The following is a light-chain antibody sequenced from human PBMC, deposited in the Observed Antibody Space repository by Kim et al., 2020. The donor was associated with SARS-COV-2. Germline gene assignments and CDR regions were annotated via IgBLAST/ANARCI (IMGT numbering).Light chain of an antibody. CDR3: QAWDSSTAV. V-gene: IGLV3-1*01. Sequence: SVSPGQTANITCSGSKLGDKYAYWYQKKPGQSPILVIYQHTKRPSGISQRFSGSSFGNTATLTISRAQTMDEADYYCQAWDSSTAVFGGGTKLTVL. CDR1: KLGDKY. J-gene: IGLJ3*02. CDR2: QHT.